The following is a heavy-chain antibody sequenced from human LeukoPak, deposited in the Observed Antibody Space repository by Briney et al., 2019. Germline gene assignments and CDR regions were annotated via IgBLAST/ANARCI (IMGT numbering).Heavy chain of an antibody. CDR2: IKQDGSEK. CDR3: ARGYSGYDYYSLGY. Sequence: GGSLRLSCAASGFTFSSYWMSWVRQAPGKGLEWVANIKQDGSEKYYVGSVKGRFTISRDNAKNSLNLQMSSLRAEDTAVYYCARGYSGYDYYSLGYWGQGTLVTVSS. CDR1: GFTFSSYW. V-gene: IGHV3-7*01. J-gene: IGHJ4*02. D-gene: IGHD5-12*01.